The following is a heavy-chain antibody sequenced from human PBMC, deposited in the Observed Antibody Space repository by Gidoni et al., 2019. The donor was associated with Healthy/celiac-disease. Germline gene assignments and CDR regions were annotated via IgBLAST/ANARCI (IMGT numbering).Heavy chain of an antibody. Sequence: VQLVQSGAEVKKPGASVKVPCKASCYTFTSYGISWVRQAPGQGPAWMGWISAYNGNTNYAQKLQGRVTMTTDTSTSTAYMELRSLRSDDTAVYYCARDRPELWFGELALYGMDVWGQGTTVTVSS. D-gene: IGHD3-10*01. CDR1: CYTFTSYG. CDR2: ISAYNGNT. J-gene: IGHJ6*02. V-gene: IGHV1-18*04. CDR3: ARDRPELWFGELALYGMDV.